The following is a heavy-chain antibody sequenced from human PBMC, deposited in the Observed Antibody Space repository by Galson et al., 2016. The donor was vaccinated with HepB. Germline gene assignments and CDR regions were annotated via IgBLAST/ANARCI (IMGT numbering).Heavy chain of an antibody. V-gene: IGHV4-59*01. Sequence: LSLTCTLSDGSFSPFYWSWVRQPPGKGLECIGYIYYNGSTNYNPSLKSRVTISVDTSKNQFSLKLTSVTAADTAVYYCARDRTTRGFDPWGQGTLVTVSS. CDR2: IYYNGST. CDR1: DGSFSPFY. D-gene: IGHD4-17*01. J-gene: IGHJ5*02. CDR3: ARDRTTRGFDP.